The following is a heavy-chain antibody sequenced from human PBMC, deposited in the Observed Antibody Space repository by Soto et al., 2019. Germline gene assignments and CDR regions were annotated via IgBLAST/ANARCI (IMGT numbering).Heavy chain of an antibody. CDR2: FSAYNGNT. J-gene: IGHJ5*02. D-gene: IGHD3-10*01. CDR3: ARDQRLTMVRTNVNDWFDP. Sequence: QVQLVQSGAEVKKPGASVKVSCKASGYTFTSYGISWVRQAPGQGLEWMGWFSAYNGNTNYAQKLQGRVSMTTDTSTSPAYMELRSLRSDDTAVYYCARDQRLTMVRTNVNDWFDPWGQGTLVTVSS. CDR1: GYTFTSYG. V-gene: IGHV1-18*01.